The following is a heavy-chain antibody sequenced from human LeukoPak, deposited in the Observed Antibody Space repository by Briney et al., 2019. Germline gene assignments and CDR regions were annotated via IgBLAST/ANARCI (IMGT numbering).Heavy chain of an antibody. V-gene: IGHV3-66*01. Sequence: GGSLRLSCAASGFTVSSNYMRWVRQAPGKGLEWVSVIYSGGSTYYADSVKDRFTISSDNYKNTPYLQKNSLRAEDTAVYYCAWGGPASGILDFGGKGTLIPVSS. J-gene: IGHJ4*02. CDR3: AWGGPASGILDF. D-gene: IGHD1-1*01. CDR1: GFTVSSNY. CDR2: IYSGGST.